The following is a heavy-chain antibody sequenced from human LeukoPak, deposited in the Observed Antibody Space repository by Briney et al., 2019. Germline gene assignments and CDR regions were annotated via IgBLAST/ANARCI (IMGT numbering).Heavy chain of an antibody. CDR3: ARASRLDSSGWYFDY. D-gene: IGHD6-19*01. Sequence: PSETLSLTCTVSGGSVSSGSYYWSWIRQPPGKGLEGIGYIYYSGSTNYNPSLKSRVTISVDTSKNQFSLKLSSVTAADTAVYYCARASRLDSSGWYFDYWGQGTLVTVSS. V-gene: IGHV4-61*01. CDR2: IYYSGST. CDR1: GGSVSSGSYY. J-gene: IGHJ4*02.